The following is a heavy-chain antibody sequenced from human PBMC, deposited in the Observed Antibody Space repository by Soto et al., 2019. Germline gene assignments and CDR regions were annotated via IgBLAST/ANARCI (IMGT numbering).Heavy chain of an antibody. CDR1: GFTFSSYE. D-gene: IGHD3-3*01. CDR2: ISSSGSTI. Sequence: PVGPQSLSCAASGFTFSSYEMNWVRQDPGKGLEWVSYISSSGSTIYYADSVKGRFTISRDNAKNSLYLQMNSLRAEDTAVYYCARAMGWLSGIFDYWGQGTLVTVSS. V-gene: IGHV3-48*03. J-gene: IGHJ4*02. CDR3: ARAMGWLSGIFDY.